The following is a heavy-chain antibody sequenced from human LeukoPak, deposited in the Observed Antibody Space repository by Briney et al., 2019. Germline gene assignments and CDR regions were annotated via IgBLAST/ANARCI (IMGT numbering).Heavy chain of an antibody. Sequence: GESLKISCKGSGYTFTGYHLHWVRQAPGQGLEWMGWISPSSGATHYAQKFQGRVTMTRDTSISTAYMELSRLTSDDTAVYFCARFSVGGRYDFDYWGQGTLVTVSS. CDR3: ARFSVGGRYDFDY. CDR2: ISPSSGAT. D-gene: IGHD3-9*01. CDR1: GYTFTGYH. V-gene: IGHV1-2*02. J-gene: IGHJ4*02.